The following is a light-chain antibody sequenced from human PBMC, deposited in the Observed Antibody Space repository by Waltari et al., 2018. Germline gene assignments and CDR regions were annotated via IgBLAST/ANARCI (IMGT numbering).Light chain of an antibody. CDR1: QSVPSNY. Sequence: EIVLTQSPATLSVSLGRRATLSCRASQSVPSNYLAWYQQRPGQAPRLLIYATSNRAAGIPDRFSGSGSGTDFTLVISRLEPEDLAVYYCQHYDDYGDSPEYTFGQGTKLEI. CDR3: QHYDDYGDSPEYT. J-gene: IGKJ2*01. V-gene: IGKV3-20*01. CDR2: ATS.